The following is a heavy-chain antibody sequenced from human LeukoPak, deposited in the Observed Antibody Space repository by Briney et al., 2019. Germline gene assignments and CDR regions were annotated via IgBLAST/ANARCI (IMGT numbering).Heavy chain of an antibody. Sequence: SETLSLTCAVYGGSFSGYYWSWIRQPPGKGLEWIGEINHSGSTNYNPSLESRVTISVDTSKNQFSLKLSSVTAADTAVYYCARVVEQWPKLHYGMDVWGQGTTVTVSS. D-gene: IGHD6-19*01. V-gene: IGHV4-34*01. CDR3: ARVVEQWPKLHYGMDV. J-gene: IGHJ6*02. CDR1: GGSFSGYY. CDR2: INHSGST.